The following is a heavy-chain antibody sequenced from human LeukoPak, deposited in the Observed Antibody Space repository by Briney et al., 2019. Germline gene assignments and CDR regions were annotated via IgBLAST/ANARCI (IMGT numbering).Heavy chain of an antibody. J-gene: IGHJ4*02. CDR1: GGTFSSYA. D-gene: IGHD6-13*01. Sequence: SVKVSCKASGGTFSSYAISWVRQAPGQGLEWMGRIIPILGIANYAQKFQGRVTITADKSTSTAYMELSSLRSEDTAVYYCAREGAGYSSSWYPPSFDYWGQGTLVTVSS. CDR3: AREGAGYSSSWYPPSFDY. CDR2: IIPILGIA. V-gene: IGHV1-69*04.